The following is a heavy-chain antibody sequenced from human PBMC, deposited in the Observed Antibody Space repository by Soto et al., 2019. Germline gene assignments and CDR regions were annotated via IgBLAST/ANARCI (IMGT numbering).Heavy chain of an antibody. CDR3: AREKRDTATVTDY. D-gene: IGHD5-18*01. V-gene: IGHV1-69*06. CDR1: GGTFSSYA. J-gene: IGHJ4*02. Sequence: SVKVSCKASGGTFSSYAISWVRQAPGQGLEWMGGIIPIFGTANYAQKFQGRVTITADKSTSTAYMELSSLRSEDTAVYYCAREKRDTATVTDYWGQGTLVTVSS. CDR2: IIPIFGTA.